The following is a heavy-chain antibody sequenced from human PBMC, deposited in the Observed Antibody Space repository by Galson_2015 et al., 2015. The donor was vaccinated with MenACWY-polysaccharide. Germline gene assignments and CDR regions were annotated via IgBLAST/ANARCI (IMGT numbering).Heavy chain of an antibody. Sequence: SLRLCCAASQFTLNNYAMIWVRQAPGKGLEWVSTINPSGGSTWYADSVQGRFSLSRDNSNNMLYLQMNSLRADDTAVYYCANGCSISSCSPLNYWGQGTLVSVSS. J-gene: IGHJ4*02. CDR1: QFTLNNYA. CDR2: INPSGGST. V-gene: IGHV3-23*01. D-gene: IGHD2-2*01. CDR3: ANGCSISSCSPLNY.